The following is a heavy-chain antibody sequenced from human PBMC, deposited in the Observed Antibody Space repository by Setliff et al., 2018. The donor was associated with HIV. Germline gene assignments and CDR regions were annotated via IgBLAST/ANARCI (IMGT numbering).Heavy chain of an antibody. V-gene: IGHV3-66*02. CDR2: IYSGGST. Sequence: ETLSLSCAASGFTVSSNYMSWVRQAPGKGLEWVSVIYSGGSTYYADSVKGRFTISRDNSKNTLYLQMNSLRAEDTAVYYCARDQWGYSYGYYYYYYMDVWGKGTKVTVSS. J-gene: IGHJ6*03. CDR3: ARDQWGYSYGYYYYYYMDV. D-gene: IGHD5-18*01. CDR1: GFTVSSNY.